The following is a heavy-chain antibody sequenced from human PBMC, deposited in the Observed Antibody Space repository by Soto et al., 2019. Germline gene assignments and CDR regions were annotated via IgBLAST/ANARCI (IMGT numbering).Heavy chain of an antibody. CDR2: INPSGGST. Sequence: ASVKVSCKASGYTFISYYIHWVRQAPGQGLEWMGIINPSGGSTSYAQKFQGRVTMTRDTSTSTVYMELSSLRSEDTAVYYCARAGGFNWFDPWGQGTLVTVSS. V-gene: IGHV1-46*01. J-gene: IGHJ5*02. D-gene: IGHD3-10*01. CDR3: ARAGGFNWFDP. CDR1: GYTFISYY.